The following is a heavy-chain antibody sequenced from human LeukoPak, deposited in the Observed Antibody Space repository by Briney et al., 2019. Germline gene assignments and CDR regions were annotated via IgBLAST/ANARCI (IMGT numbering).Heavy chain of an antibody. Sequence: PGWSLRLSCAASGFTFSNAWMSWVRQAPGKGLEWVGRIKSKTDGGTTDYAAPVKGRFTISRDDSKNTLYLQMNSLKTEDTAVYYCTTDGRHSGYLWVDYWGQGTLVTVSS. D-gene: IGHD5-12*01. J-gene: IGHJ4*02. CDR3: TTDGRHSGYLWVDY. CDR1: GFTFSNAW. V-gene: IGHV3-15*01. CDR2: IKSKTDGGTT.